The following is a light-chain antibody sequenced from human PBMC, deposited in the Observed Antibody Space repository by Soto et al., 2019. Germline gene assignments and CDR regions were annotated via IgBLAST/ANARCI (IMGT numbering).Light chain of an antibody. Sequence: QSALTQPPSVSGSPGQSVTISCTGTSSDVGSYNLVSWYQQPPGTAPKLMIYEVSNRPSGVPDRFCGSKSGNTASLTISGLQDDDAAYYCCTSFRSLSTWVFGGGTKVTVL. CDR1: SSDVGSYNL. V-gene: IGLV2-18*02. J-gene: IGLJ3*02. CDR2: EVS. CDR3: TSFRSLSTWV.